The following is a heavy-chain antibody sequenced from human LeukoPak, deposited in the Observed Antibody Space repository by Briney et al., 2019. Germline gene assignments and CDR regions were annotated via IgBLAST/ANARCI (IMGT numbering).Heavy chain of an antibody. V-gene: IGHV1-69*06. CDR2: IIPIFGTA. CDR1: GGTFTSYA. CDR3: ARGLVSYYYDSSGYPPYAFDI. J-gene: IGHJ3*02. Sequence: ASVKLSCKASGGTFTSYAISWVRQAPGQGLEWMGGIIPIFGTANYAQKFQGRVTITADKSTSTAYMELSSLRSEDTAVYYCARGLVSYYYDSSGYPPYAFDIWGQGTMVTVSS. D-gene: IGHD3-22*01.